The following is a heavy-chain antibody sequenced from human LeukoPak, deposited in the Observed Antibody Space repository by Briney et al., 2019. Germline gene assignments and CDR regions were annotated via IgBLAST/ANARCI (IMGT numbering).Heavy chain of an antibody. D-gene: IGHD3-9*01. V-gene: IGHV4-34*01. Sequence: SETLSLTCAVYGGSFSGYSWSWIRQPPGKGLEWIGEINHSGSTNYNPSLKSRVTISVDTSKNQFSLKLSSVTAADTAVYYCARDPRVLTGYPLGAFDIWGQGTMVTVSS. CDR2: INHSGST. CDR1: GGSFSGYS. J-gene: IGHJ3*02. CDR3: ARDPRVLTGYPLGAFDI.